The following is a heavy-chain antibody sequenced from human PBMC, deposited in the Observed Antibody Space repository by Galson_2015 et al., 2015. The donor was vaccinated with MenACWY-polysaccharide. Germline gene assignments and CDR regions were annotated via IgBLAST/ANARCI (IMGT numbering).Heavy chain of an antibody. Sequence: SLRLSCAASGFIFSNYGMHWVRQAPGKGLEWVSFVPDDGSNEYYADSVRGRFIFSRDNSKNTLYLQMSSLRAEDTAVYHCAKDKGYTFGYEGYFDCWGQGTLVTVSS. CDR2: VPDDGSNE. J-gene: IGHJ4*02. CDR3: AKDKGYTFGYEGYFDC. V-gene: IGHV3-30*02. D-gene: IGHD5-18*01. CDR1: GFIFSNYG.